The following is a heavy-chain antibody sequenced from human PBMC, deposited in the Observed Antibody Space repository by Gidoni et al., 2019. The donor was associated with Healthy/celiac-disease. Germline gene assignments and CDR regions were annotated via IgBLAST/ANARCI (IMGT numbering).Heavy chain of an antibody. CDR3: ARLGYYGSGSDPHYFDY. D-gene: IGHD3-10*01. CDR2: IYPGDSDT. J-gene: IGHJ4*02. Sequence: VQLEPSGAAVKKPGESLKISCKGSGYSITSYWIGWVRQMPGKGLEWMGIIYPGDSDTRYSPSFQGQVTISADKSISTAYLQWSSLKASDTAMYYCARLGYYGSGSDPHYFDYWGQGTLVTVSS. CDR1: GYSITSYW. V-gene: IGHV5-51*03.